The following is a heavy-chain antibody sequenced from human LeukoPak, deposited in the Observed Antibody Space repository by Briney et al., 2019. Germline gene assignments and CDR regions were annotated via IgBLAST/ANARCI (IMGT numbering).Heavy chain of an antibody. J-gene: IGHJ4*02. V-gene: IGHV4-59*08. CDR2: IYYTGST. D-gene: IGHD3-10*01. CDR1: GGSISSYH. Sequence: SETLSLTCTVSGGSISSYHWSWIRQAPGKGLEWIGYIYYTGSTNSNPSLKSRVTISVDTSNNQFSLKLYSVTAADTALYYCARRDGVLDSWGQGTLVTVSS. CDR3: ARRDGVLDS.